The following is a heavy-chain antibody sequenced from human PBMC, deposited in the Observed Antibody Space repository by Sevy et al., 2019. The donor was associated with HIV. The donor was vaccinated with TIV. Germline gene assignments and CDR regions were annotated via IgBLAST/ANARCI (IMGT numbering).Heavy chain of an antibody. CDR2: IWFDGSNT. V-gene: IGHV3-33*01. Sequence: GGCLRLSCAASGFTFSTYGMHWVRQAPGKGLEWVGVIWFDGSNTYYADSVKGRFTISRDIAKNTLHLQMNSLRAEDTAVYYCARDLEFYDYGDYGPAFMPDYWGQGTLVTVSS. J-gene: IGHJ4*02. D-gene: IGHD4-17*01. CDR1: GFTFSTYG. CDR3: ARDLEFYDYGDYGPAFMPDY.